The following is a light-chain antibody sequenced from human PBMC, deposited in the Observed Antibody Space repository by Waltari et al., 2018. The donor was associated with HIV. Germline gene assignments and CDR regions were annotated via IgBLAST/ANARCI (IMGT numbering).Light chain of an antibody. J-gene: IGKJ2*01. Sequence: EIVLTQSPGILSLSPGERATLSCRASQSVSSNYLAWYQQKPGRAPRLLIFDASTRASGIPDRFSGSGSGTDFTRTISRLEPEDFAVYYCQQYGNSPVYTFGQGTKLEIK. CDR1: QSVSSNY. V-gene: IGKV3-20*01. CDR2: DAS. CDR3: QQYGNSPVYT.